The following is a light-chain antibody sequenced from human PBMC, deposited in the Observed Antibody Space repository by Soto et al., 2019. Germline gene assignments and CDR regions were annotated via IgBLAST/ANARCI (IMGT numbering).Light chain of an antibody. Sequence: EVVLTQSPGALSLSPGEGVTLSCRASQNIRGNELAWYRQKRGQAPRLLMYGGSTRADGIPDRFSGRGTGTNFTLTISRLKPANPAVYTSQDYGTSHTWTFGQGTKLEIK. J-gene: IGKJ1*01. CDR2: GGS. V-gene: IGKV3-20*01. CDR1: QNIRGNE. CDR3: QDYGTSHTWT.